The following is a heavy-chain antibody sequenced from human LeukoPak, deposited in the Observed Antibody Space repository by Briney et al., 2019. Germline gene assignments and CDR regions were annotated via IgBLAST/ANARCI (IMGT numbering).Heavy chain of an antibody. CDR1: GYTFTGNY. D-gene: IGHD4-11*01. CDR2: IDPNSGGT. J-gene: IGHJ4*02. Sequence: WASVKVSCKASGYTFTGNYMHWVRQAPGQGLEYMGYIDPNSGGTYYVQKFQGRVTMTRDMSINTAYVELSSLTSDDTAVYYCARGGGTVAPAPWVPFAYWGQGTLVTVSS. V-gene: IGHV1-2*02. CDR3: ARGGGTVAPAPWVPFAY.